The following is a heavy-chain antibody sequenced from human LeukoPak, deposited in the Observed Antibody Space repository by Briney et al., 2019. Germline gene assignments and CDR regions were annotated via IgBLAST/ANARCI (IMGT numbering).Heavy chain of an antibody. D-gene: IGHD5-12*01. Sequence: GGSLRLSCAASGFTFSSYAMHWVRQAPGKGLEWVAVISYDGSNKYYADSVKGRFTISRDNSKNTLYLQMNSLRAEDTAVYYCARADVVATISNFQHWGQGTLVTVPS. V-gene: IGHV3-30-3*01. CDR3: ARADVVATISNFQH. J-gene: IGHJ1*01. CDR1: GFTFSSYA. CDR2: ISYDGSNK.